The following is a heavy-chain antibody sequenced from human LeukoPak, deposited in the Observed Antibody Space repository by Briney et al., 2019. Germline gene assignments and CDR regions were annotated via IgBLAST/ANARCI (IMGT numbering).Heavy chain of an antibody. CDR1: GGSISSNY. V-gene: IGHV4-59*12. CDR2: IYYSGST. CDR3: ARVNLFYHDTSGYPNWFDP. Sequence: SETLSLTCTVSGGSISSNYWSWIRQPPGKGLEWIGYIYYSGSTNYNPSLKSRVTISVDTSKNQYSLKLTSVAAADTAVYYCARVNLFYHDTSGYPNWFDPWGQGTLVTVSS. D-gene: IGHD3-22*01. J-gene: IGHJ5*02.